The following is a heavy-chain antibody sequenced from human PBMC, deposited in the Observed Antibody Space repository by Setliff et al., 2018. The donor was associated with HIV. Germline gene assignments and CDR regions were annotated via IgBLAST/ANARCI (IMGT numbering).Heavy chain of an antibody. CDR2: ISESG. J-gene: IGHJ4*02. V-gene: IGHV3-23*01. D-gene: IGHD6-13*01. Sequence: GGSLRLSCAAFGFTFSSYGMSWVRQTPGKGLDWVSVISESGYSADSVKGRFTISRDNSKNTLYLQMNSLRAEDTAVYYCAKDHGSSWYYFDYWGQGTLVTVSS. CDR1: GFTFSSYG. CDR3: AKDHGSSWYYFDY.